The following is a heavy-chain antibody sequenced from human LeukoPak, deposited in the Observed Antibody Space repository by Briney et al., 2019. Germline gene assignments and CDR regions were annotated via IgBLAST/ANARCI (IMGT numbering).Heavy chain of an antibody. CDR2: INHSGST. Sequence: SETLSLTCAVYGGSFSGYYWSWIRQPPGKGLEWIGEINHSGSTNYNPSLKSRVTISVDTSKNQFSLKLSSVTAADTAVYYCARGRRARSYSSSRYVNHYYYGMDVWGQGTTVTVSS. V-gene: IGHV4-34*01. D-gene: IGHD6-13*01. CDR1: GGSFSGYY. CDR3: ARGRRARSYSSSRYVNHYYYGMDV. J-gene: IGHJ6*02.